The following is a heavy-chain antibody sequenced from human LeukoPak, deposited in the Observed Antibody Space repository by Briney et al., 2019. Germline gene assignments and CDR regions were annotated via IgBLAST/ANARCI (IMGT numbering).Heavy chain of an antibody. CDR3: AREDSSSSVDY. CDR1: GGSISSYY. CDR2: IYYSGST. V-gene: IGHV4-59*01. D-gene: IGHD6-6*01. J-gene: IGHJ4*02. Sequence: PSETLSLTCTVSGGSISSYYWSWIRQPPGKGLEWIGYIYYSGSTNYNPSLKSRVTISVDTSKNQFSLKLSSVTAADTAVYYCAREDSSSSVDYWGQGTLVTVSS.